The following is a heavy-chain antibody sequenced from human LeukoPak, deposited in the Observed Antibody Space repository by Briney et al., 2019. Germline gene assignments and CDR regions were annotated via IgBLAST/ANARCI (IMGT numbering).Heavy chain of an antibody. CDR2: ISSSSSTI. CDR3: ARDRIAARNYFDY. CDR1: GFTFSSYS. Sequence: GGSLRLSCAASGFTFSSYSMNWVRQAPGKGLEWVSYISSSSSTIYYADSVKGRFTISRDNAKNSLYLQMNSLRAEDTAVYYCARDRIAARNYFDYWGQGTLVTVSS. D-gene: IGHD6-6*01. V-gene: IGHV3-48*01. J-gene: IGHJ4*02.